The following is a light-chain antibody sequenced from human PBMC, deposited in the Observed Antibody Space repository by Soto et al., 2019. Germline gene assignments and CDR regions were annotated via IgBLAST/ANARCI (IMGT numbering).Light chain of an antibody. CDR3: QQYNNWPFT. V-gene: IGKV1-5*03. J-gene: IGKJ3*01. Sequence: DIQMTQSPSTLSASIGDRVTITCRASQSISNWLAWYQQKPGKAPNLLIYQASNLKSGVPSRFSGSGSGTEFTLTSNSLQPDDFAVYYCQQYNNWPFTFGPGTKVDIK. CDR2: QAS. CDR1: QSISNW.